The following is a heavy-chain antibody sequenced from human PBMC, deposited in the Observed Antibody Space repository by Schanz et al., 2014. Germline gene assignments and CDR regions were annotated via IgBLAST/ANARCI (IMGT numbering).Heavy chain of an antibody. J-gene: IGHJ4*02. CDR3: AKVAEEGSRISDRGGDDFDI. CDR2: INTASGNT. Sequence: QVQLVQSGAEVKKPGASVKVSCKTSGYTFTDYPINWVRQAPGRRLEWMGWINTASGNTRYSEAFQGRVTMTRNTSATTAYVELSRLTSEDTAVYDCAKVAEEGSRISDRGGDDFDIWGQGTMVTVSS. V-gene: IGHV1-3*04. D-gene: IGHD3-3*02. CDR1: GYTFTDYP.